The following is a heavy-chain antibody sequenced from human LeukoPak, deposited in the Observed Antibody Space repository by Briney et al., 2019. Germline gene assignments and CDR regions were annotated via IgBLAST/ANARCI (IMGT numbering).Heavy chain of an antibody. Sequence: GGSLRLPCAASGFTVSSNYMSWVRQAPGKGLEWVSVIYSGGSTHYADSVKGRFTISRDNSKNMLYLQMNGLRAEDTAVYYCARGGARYSYGSFDYWGQGTLVTVSS. D-gene: IGHD5-18*01. CDR1: GFTVSSNY. CDR2: IYSGGST. CDR3: ARGGARYSYGSFDY. V-gene: IGHV3-53*01. J-gene: IGHJ4*02.